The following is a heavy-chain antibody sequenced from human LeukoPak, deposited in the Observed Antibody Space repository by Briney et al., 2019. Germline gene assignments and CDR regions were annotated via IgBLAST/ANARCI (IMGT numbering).Heavy chain of an antibody. V-gene: IGHV3-7*01. CDR2: IKEDATEK. D-gene: IGHD2-15*01. J-gene: IGHJ6*04. CDR3: ARDAGWFRNEV. CDR1: GFTFSSYA. Sequence: PGGSLRLSCAASGFTFSSYAMSWVRQAPGKGLEWVANIKEDATEKYYIDSVKGRFTISRDNAKNSLYLQMSSLRDDDTAVYYCARDAGWFRNEVWGKGTTVIVSS.